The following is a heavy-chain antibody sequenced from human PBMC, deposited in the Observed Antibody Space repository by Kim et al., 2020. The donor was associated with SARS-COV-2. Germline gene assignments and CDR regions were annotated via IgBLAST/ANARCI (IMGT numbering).Heavy chain of an antibody. Sequence: GGSLRLSCAASGFTFSSYAMSWVRQAPGKGLEWVSAISGSGGSTYYADSVKGRFTISRDNSKNTLYLQMNSLRAEDTAVYYCAKADIVLMVYASFDYWGQGTLVTFSS. D-gene: IGHD2-8*01. CDR2: ISGSGGST. V-gene: IGHV3-23*01. CDR1: GFTFSSYA. CDR3: AKADIVLMVYASFDY. J-gene: IGHJ4*02.